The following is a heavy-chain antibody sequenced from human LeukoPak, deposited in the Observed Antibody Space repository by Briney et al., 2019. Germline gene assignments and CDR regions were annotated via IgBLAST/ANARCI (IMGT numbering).Heavy chain of an antibody. CDR3: ARHEKLGQFDY. CDR1: SGSISSYY. J-gene: IGHJ4*02. Sequence: SKTLSPTCTVSSGSISSYYWSWIRQPPGKGLEWIGYVYYSGSANYNPSLKSRVTISVDTSKNQFSLKLSSVTAADTAVYYCARHEKLGQFDYWGQGTLVTVSS. D-gene: IGHD3-10*01. V-gene: IGHV4-59*08. CDR2: VYYSGSA.